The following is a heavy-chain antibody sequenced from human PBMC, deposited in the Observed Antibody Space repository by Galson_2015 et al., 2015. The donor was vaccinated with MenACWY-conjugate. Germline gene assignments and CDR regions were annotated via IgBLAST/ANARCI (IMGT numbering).Heavy chain of an antibody. V-gene: IGHV3-30*15. CDR2: LSYDGSVK. J-gene: IGHJ4*02. CDR1: GFTFNNFG. CDR3: ARDKSRICTTSACTGPWDS. Sequence: SLRLSCAASGFTFNNFGIHWVRRAPGKGLEWVAFLSYDGSVKSYADSVKGRFAISRDNSENTLYLQMSSLSIDDTAVYYCARDKSRICTTSACTGPWDSGGQGTPGTVSS. D-gene: IGHD4-17*01.